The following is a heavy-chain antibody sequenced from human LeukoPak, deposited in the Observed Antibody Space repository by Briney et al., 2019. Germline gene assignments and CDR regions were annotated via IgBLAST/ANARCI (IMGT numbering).Heavy chain of an antibody. D-gene: IGHD2/OR15-2a*01. J-gene: IGHJ3*02. CDR3: ARRGNMSSHAFDI. CDR1: GFSFSDSY. CDR2: IKSSDTST. V-gene: IGHV3-11*01. Sequence: PGGSLRLSCAASGFSFSDSYMSWIRHAPGQGLEWLSYIKSSDTSTFYADSVKGRFTVSRDNAKNSLYLQMNSLRAEDTAVYYCARRGNMSSHAFDIWGQGTVVTVSS.